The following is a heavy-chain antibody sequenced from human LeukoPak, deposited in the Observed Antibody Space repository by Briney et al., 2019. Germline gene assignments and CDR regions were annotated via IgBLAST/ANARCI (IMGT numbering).Heavy chain of an antibody. CDR2: ISGSGGST. CDR1: GFTFSSYG. Sequence: GGSLRLSCAASGFTFSSYGMNWVRQAPGKGLEWVSAISGSGGSTYYADSVKGRFTISRDNAKNSLYLQMNSLRVEDTAVYYCARAGLYSSSWYGYSDAFDIWGQGTMVTVSS. V-gene: IGHV3-23*01. CDR3: ARAGLYSSSWYGYSDAFDI. D-gene: IGHD6-13*01. J-gene: IGHJ3*02.